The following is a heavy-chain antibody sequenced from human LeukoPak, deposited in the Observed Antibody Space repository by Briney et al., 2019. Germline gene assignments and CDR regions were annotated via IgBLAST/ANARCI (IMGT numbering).Heavy chain of an antibody. CDR2: IYHSGST. V-gene: IGHV4-38-2*02. D-gene: IGHD6-19*01. CDR3: ARVDRGIAVAGTGGYFDY. CDR1: GYSISSGYY. Sequence: SETLSLTCTVSGYSISSGYYWGWIRQPPGKGLEWIGSIYHSGSTYYNPSLKGRVTISVDTSKNQFSLKLSSVTAADTAVYYCARVDRGIAVAGTGGYFDYWGQGTLVTVSS. J-gene: IGHJ4*02.